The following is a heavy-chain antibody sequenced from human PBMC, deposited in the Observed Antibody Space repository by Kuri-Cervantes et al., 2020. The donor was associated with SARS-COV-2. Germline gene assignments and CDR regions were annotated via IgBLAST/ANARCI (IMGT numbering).Heavy chain of an antibody. J-gene: IGHJ4*02. CDR3: ARQKFHYYDSSGYQGATDY. V-gene: IGHV5-51*01. D-gene: IGHD3-22*01. CDR1: GYSFTSYW. Sequence: GSLRLSCKGSGYSFTSYWIGWVRQMPGKGLEWRGIIYPGDSDTRYSPSFQGQVTISADKSISTAYLQWSSLKASDTAMYYCARQKFHYYDSSGYQGATDYWGQGTLVTVSS. CDR2: IYPGDSDT.